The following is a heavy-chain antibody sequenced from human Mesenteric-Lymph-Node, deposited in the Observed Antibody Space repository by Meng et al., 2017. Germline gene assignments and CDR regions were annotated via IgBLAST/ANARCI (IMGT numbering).Heavy chain of an antibody. CDR1: GYTFTGYY. Sequence: QVQLVQSGAEVKKPGALVKVFGKPSGYTFTGYYMHWVRQAPGQGLEWMGRINPNSGGTNYAQKFQGRVTMTRDTSISTAYMELSRLRSDDTAVYYCAREEGPSSSWYVDYWGQGTLVTVSS. CDR3: AREEGPSSSWYVDY. V-gene: IGHV1-2*06. J-gene: IGHJ4*02. D-gene: IGHD6-13*01. CDR2: INPNSGGT.